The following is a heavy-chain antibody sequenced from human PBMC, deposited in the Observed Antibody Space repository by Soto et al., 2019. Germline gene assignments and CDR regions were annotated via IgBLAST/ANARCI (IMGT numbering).Heavy chain of an antibody. V-gene: IGHV1-18*04. CDR2: ISAYNGNT. D-gene: IGHD3-10*01. CDR1: GYTFTSYG. CDR3: ARDRSYGSGSYYLSGSGMDV. Sequence: ASVEVSCKASGYTFTSYGISWVRQAPGQGLEWMGWISAYNGNTNYAQKLQGRVTMTTDTSTSTAYMELRSLRSDDTAVYYCARDRSYGSGSYYLSGSGMDVWGQGTTVTVSS. J-gene: IGHJ6*02.